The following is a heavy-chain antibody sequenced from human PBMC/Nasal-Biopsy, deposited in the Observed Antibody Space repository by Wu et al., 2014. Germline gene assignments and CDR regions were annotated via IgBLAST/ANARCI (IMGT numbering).Heavy chain of an antibody. CDR2: ISTSGRHT. CDR1: GFTFNRYA. J-gene: IGHJ4*02. Sequence: RLSCAASGFTFNRYAMSWVRQAPGRGLEWVSVISTSGRHTGYADSVRGRFSISRDNSKNTVSLEMNSLTAGDTAMYYCAKRPGDSRSWYYFDFWGQGSLVTVSS. D-gene: IGHD6-13*01. CDR3: AKRPGDSRSWYYFDF. V-gene: IGHV3-23*01.